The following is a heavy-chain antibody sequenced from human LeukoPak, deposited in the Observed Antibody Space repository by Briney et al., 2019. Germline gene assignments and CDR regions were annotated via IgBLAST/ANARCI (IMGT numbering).Heavy chain of an antibody. V-gene: IGHV1-58*01. CDR3: AADIGSSSWDY. D-gene: IGHD6-13*01. J-gene: IGHJ4*02. Sequence: GTSVKVSCKASGFTFTRSAVQWVRQARGQRLEWIGWIVVGSGNTNYAQKFQERVTITRDMSTSTAYMELSSLRSEDTAVYYCAADIGSSSWDYWGQATLVTVSS. CDR2: IVVGSGNT. CDR1: GFTFTRSA.